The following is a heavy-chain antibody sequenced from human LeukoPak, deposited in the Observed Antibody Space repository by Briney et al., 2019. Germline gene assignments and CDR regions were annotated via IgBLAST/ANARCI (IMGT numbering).Heavy chain of an antibody. CDR2: IWYDGSNK. J-gene: IGHJ4*02. V-gene: IGHV3-33*08. CDR3: ARGGVVPAAIPTDC. D-gene: IGHD2-2*02. CDR1: GFTFSSYG. Sequence: GGSLRLSCAASGFTFSSYGMHWVRQAPGKGLEGVAVIWYDGSNKYYADSVKGRFTISRDNSKNTLYLQMNSLRVEDTAVYYCARGGVVPAAIPTDCWGQGTLVTVSS.